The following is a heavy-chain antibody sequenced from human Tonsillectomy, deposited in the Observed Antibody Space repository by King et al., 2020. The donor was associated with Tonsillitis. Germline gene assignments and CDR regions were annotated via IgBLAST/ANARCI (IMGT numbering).Heavy chain of an antibody. V-gene: IGHV4-61*02. Sequence: QLQESGPGLVKPSQTLSLTCTVSGGSISSGSYYWSWIRQPAGKGLEWIGRIYTSGSTNYNPSLKSRVTMSVDTSKNQFSLKLSSVTAADTAVYYCARDNYVGDFWSGYYGWEATFDYWGQGTLVTVSS. CDR2: IYTSGST. CDR3: ARDNYVGDFWSGYYGWEATFDY. CDR1: GGSISSGSYY. J-gene: IGHJ4*02. D-gene: IGHD3-3*01.